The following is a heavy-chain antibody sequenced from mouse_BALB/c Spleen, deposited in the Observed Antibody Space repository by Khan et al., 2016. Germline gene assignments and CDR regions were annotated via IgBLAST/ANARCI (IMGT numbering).Heavy chain of an antibody. V-gene: IGHV1-80*01. CDR2: IYPGDGDT. CDR3: ARGVGPDY. J-gene: IGHJ2*01. D-gene: IGHD4-1*01. CDR1: VYVFSSYW. Sequence: QVQLKQSGAELVRPGSSVKISCKASVYVFSSYWMNWVKQRPGQGLEWIGQIYPGDGDTNYNGKFKGKATLTADKSSSTAYMQLSSLTSEDSAVYFCARGVGPDYWGQGTTLTVSS.